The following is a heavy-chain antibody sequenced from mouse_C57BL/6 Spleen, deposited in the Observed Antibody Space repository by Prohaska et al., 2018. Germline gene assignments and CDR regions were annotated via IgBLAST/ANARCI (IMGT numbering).Heavy chain of an antibody. CDR1: GYTFTSYC. J-gene: IGHJ2*01. CDR2: IHTNSGMT. D-gene: IGHD1-1*01. Sequence: QVQLQQPGAELVKPGASVKLSCKASGYTFTSYCTPWVKQRPGQGLEWIGMIHTNSGMTNYNEKFKSKATLNVDKSSSTAYMQLSSLTSEDSAVYYCARMGDYGSSYFDYWGQGTTLTVSS. CDR3: ARMGDYGSSYFDY. V-gene: IGHV1-64*01.